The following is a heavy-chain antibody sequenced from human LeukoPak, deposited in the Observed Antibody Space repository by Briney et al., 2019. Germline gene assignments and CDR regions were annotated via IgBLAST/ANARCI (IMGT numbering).Heavy chain of an antibody. CDR3: AREGYSRSDYYMDV. D-gene: IGHD6-13*01. V-gene: IGHV1-8*03. CDR1: GYSFTSCD. Sequence: GAGVTLSCKASGYSFTSCDINWVGRATGQGLEWMGWMNPNSVNTGYAQKFQGRVTSTRNTATSKAYMELSSLRSEDTAVYYCAREGYSRSDYYMDVWGKGTTVTVSS. CDR2: MNPNSVNT. J-gene: IGHJ6*03.